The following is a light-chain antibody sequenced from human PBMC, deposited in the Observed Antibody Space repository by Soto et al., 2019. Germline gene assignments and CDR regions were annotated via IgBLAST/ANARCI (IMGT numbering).Light chain of an antibody. CDR3: GSWDSSLSAYV. V-gene: IGLV1-51*01. CDR2: DDN. J-gene: IGLJ1*01. Sequence: QSVLTQPPSVSAAPGQKVTISCSGSSSNIGGNSVSWYQQLPGTAPKLLIHDDNKRPSGIPDRFSGSKSGTSATLGITGFQTGDEADYYCGSWDSSLSAYVFGTGTKVTV. CDR1: SSNIGGNS.